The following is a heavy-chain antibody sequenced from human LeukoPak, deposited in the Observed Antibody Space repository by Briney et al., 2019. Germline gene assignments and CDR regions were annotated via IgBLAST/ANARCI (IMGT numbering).Heavy chain of an antibody. D-gene: IGHD3-22*01. CDR1: GFSVRKNY. V-gene: IGHV3-9*01. CDR3: AKDMVSSGYYGAAEY. J-gene: IGHJ4*02. Sequence: PGGSLRLSCEVSGFSVRKNYMSWVRQAPGKGLEWVSGISWNSGSIGYADSVKGRFTISRDNAKNSLYLQMNSLRAEDTALYYCAKDMVSSGYYGAAEYWGQGTLVTVSS. CDR2: ISWNSGSI.